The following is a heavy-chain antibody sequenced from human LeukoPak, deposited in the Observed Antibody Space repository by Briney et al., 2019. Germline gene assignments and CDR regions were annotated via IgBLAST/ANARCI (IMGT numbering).Heavy chain of an antibody. CDR1: GGSISSYY. J-gene: IGHJ4*02. CDR2: IYYSGST. CDR3: ARYSGSYALFDY. D-gene: IGHD1-26*01. Sequence: SETLSLTCIVSGGSISSYYWSWIRQPPGKGLEWIGYIYYSGSTNYNPSLKSRVTISVDTSKNQFSLKLSFVTDADTAVYYCARYSGSYALFDYWRQGTLATVSS. V-gene: IGHV4-59*01.